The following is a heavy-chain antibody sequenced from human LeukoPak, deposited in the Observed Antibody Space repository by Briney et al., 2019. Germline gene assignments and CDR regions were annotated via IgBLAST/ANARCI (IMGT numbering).Heavy chain of an antibody. CDR2: IYYSGGT. D-gene: IGHD2-2*01. V-gene: IGHV4-30-4*08. J-gene: IGHJ5*02. CDR3: ARVGDIVVVPAAIPFDP. CDR1: GGSISSGDYY. Sequence: SQTLSLTCTVSGGSISSGDYYWSWIRQPAGNGLEWIGYIYYSGGTYYNPSLKSRVTISVDTSKNQFSLKLSSVTAADTAVYYCARVGDIVVVPAAIPFDPWGQGTLVTVSS.